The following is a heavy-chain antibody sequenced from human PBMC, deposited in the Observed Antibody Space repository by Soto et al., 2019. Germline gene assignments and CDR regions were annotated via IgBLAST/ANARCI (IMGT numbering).Heavy chain of an antibody. CDR2: ISSSGSTI. CDR1: GFTFSDYY. Sequence: GGSLRLSCAASGFTFSDYYMSWIRQAPGKGLEWVSYISSSGSTIYYADSVKGRFTISRDNAKNSLYLQMNSLRAEDTAVYYCARDSQSYDFWSGYGMDVWGQGTTVTVSS. CDR3: ARDSQSYDFWSGYGMDV. D-gene: IGHD3-3*01. V-gene: IGHV3-11*01. J-gene: IGHJ6*02.